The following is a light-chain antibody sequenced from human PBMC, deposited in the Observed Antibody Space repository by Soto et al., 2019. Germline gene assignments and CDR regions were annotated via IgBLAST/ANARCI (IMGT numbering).Light chain of an antibody. CDR3: QQYGNSPQT. CDR1: QSVNSNY. J-gene: IGKJ1*01. V-gene: IGKV3-20*01. Sequence: EIVLTQSPGTLSLSAGERATLSCRASQSVNSNYFAWYQQKPGQAPRLHIYAASSRATGIPDRFSGSGAGTDFTLTINTLEPEDFAVYYCQQYGNSPQTFGQGTKVEIK. CDR2: AAS.